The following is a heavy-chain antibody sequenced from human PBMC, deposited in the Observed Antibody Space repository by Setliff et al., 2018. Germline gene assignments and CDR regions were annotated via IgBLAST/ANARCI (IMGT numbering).Heavy chain of an antibody. CDR1: GGSFSGYY. CDR3: ARTMYSSSWYGAFDI. D-gene: IGHD6-13*01. V-gene: IGHV4-59*10. Sequence: SETLSLTCAVYGGSFSGYYWSWIRQPAGKGLEWIGRIYTSGSTNYNPSLKSRVTISVDTSKNQFSLKLSSVTAADTAVYYCARTMYSSSWYGAFDIWGQGTMVTVSS. CDR2: IYTSGST. J-gene: IGHJ3*02.